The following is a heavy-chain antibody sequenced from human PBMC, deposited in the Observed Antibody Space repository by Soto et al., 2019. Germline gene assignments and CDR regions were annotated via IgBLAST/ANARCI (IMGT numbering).Heavy chain of an antibody. J-gene: IGHJ4*02. CDR1: GGSMNSGGYC. V-gene: IGHV4-31*03. D-gene: IGHD2-15*01. Sequence: QVQLQESGPGLVKPSQTLSLTCTVSGGSMNSGGYCWSWIRQHPGEGLEWIGCISYGGTTSYIPFLKSRVIISVDTSKNQFSLKLTSVTAADTAVYYCSRGILVWGQGTLITVSS. CDR2: ISYGGTT. CDR3: SRGILV.